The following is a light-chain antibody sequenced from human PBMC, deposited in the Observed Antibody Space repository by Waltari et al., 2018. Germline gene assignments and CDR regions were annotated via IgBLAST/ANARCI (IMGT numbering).Light chain of an antibody. V-gene: IGLV2-14*01. Sequence: QSALTQPASVSGSPGPSITISYTGTNSAIGAYNYLSWYQHLPGKAPKLIISEVRRRPSGVSNRFSGSKSGNMASLTISGLQAEDEADYYCNSYTTSSTWVFGGGTKLTVL. CDR2: EVR. CDR1: NSAIGAYNY. J-gene: IGLJ3*02. CDR3: NSYTTSSTWV.